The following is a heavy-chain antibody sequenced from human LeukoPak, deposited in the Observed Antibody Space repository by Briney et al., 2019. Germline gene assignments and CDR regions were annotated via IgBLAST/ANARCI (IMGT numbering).Heavy chain of an antibody. CDR2: ISSSSSYI. CDR3: ANGYTSTYYNALDI. V-gene: IGHV3-21*01. J-gene: IGHJ3*02. Sequence: GGSLRLSCAASGFTFSTYNMNWVRQAPGKGLEWVSSISSSSSYIYYADSVKGRFTISRDNAKNTLYLQMSSLRVEDTAVYYCANGYTSTYYNALDIRGQGTMVTVSS. CDR1: GFTFSTYN. D-gene: IGHD3-16*01.